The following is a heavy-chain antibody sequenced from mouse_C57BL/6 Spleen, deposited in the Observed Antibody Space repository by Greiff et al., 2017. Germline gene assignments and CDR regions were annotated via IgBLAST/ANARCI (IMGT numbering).Heavy chain of an antibody. D-gene: IGHD2-3*01. CDR1: GYTFTSYW. Sequence: QVQLQQPGAELVKPGASVKLSCKASGYTFTSYWMQWVKQRPGQGLEWIGEIDPSDSYTNYNQKFKGKATLTVDRSSSTAYMQLSSLTSEDSAVYSCARGGDGYYVYFGGWGTGTTVTVSS. CDR3: ARGGDGYYVYFGG. J-gene: IGHJ1*03. CDR2: IDPSDSYT. V-gene: IGHV1-50*01.